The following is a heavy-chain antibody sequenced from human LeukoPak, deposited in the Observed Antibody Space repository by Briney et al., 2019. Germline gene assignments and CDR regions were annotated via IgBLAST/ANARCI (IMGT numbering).Heavy chain of an antibody. V-gene: IGHV3-30*04. CDR1: GFTFSSYT. CDR3: ARAGAHDAFDI. J-gene: IGHJ3*02. Sequence: GGSLRLSCAASGFTFSSYTLHWVRQAPGKVLEWVAVISYDGSNKYYADSVKGRFTISRDNSKNTLYLPMNSLRPEDTSVYYCARAGAHDAFDIWGQGTMVTVSS. CDR2: ISYDGSNK.